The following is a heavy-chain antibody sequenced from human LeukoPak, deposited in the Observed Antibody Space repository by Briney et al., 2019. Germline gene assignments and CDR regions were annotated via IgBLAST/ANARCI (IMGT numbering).Heavy chain of an antibody. CDR3: ARGTSSGWFLLDF. CDR2: INPHSGGT. D-gene: IGHD6-19*01. J-gene: IGHJ4*02. Sequence: GASVKVSCKASGYSFTDCYMYWLRRAPGQGLEWMAWINPHSGGTNYAQKFQGRVTMTRDTSIGTSYMELSSLRSDDTAIYYCARGTSSGWFLLDFWGQGTLVTVSS. CDR1: GYSFTDCY. V-gene: IGHV1-2*02.